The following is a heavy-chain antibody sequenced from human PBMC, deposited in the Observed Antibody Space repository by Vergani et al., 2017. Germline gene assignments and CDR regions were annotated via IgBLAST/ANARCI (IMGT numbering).Heavy chain of an antibody. Sequence: QVQLQESGPGLVKPSQTLSLTCTVSGGSISSGDYYWSWIRQPPGKGLEWIGYIYHSGSAYYNPSLESRVTMSVDTSKNQFSLNLNSVTASDTAVYYCARIPRGYCSSVICFPFDHWGQGSLVTVSS. CDR1: GGSISSGDYY. CDR2: IYHSGSA. CDR3: ARIPRGYCSSVICFPFDH. J-gene: IGHJ4*02. V-gene: IGHV4-30-4*01. D-gene: IGHD2-2*01.